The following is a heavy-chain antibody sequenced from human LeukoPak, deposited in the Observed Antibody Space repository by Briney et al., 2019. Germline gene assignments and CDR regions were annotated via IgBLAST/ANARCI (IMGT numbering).Heavy chain of an antibody. Sequence: SETLSLTCTVSGGSISSSSYYWSWIRQPPGKGLEWIGSIYYSGSTYYNPSLKSRVTISVDTSKNQFSLKLSSVTAADTAVYHCARVYQLGYYYYYMDVWGKGTTVTVSS. CDR1: GGSISSSSYY. J-gene: IGHJ6*03. V-gene: IGHV4-39*07. CDR2: IYYSGST. CDR3: ARVYQLGYYYYYMDV. D-gene: IGHD2-2*01.